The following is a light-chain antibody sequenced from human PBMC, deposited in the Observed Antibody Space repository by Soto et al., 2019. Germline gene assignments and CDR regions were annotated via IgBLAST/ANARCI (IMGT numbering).Light chain of an antibody. CDR2: DAS. CDR1: QSVSSS. V-gene: IGKV3-11*01. J-gene: IGKJ4*01. Sequence: DIVLTQSPATLSLSSGERATLSCRASQSVSSSLAWYQQKYGQAPRLLIYDASNRASGIPARFSGSGSGTDFTLTISSLEPEDFAIYYRQQRHNWLTFGGGTKVDIK. CDR3: QQRHNWLT.